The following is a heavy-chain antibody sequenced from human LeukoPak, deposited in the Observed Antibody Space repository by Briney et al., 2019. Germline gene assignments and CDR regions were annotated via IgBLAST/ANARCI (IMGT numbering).Heavy chain of an antibody. CDR2: IRSKAYGGTT. V-gene: IGHV3-49*04. CDR1: GFTFSSYS. CDR3: TRVWRGWELLFGRVDY. D-gene: IGHD1-26*01. Sequence: GGSLRLSCAASGFTFSSYSMNWVRQAPGKGLEWVGFIRSKAYGGTTEYAASVKGRFTISRDDSKSIAYLQMNSLKTEDTAVYYCTRVWRGWELLFGRVDYWGQGTLVTVSS. J-gene: IGHJ4*02.